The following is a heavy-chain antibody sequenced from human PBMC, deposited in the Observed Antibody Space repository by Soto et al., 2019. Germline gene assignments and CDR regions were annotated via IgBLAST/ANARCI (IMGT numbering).Heavy chain of an antibody. CDR3: ARDKITGLFDY. CDR1: WGSFSGYY. Sequence: SVTLSVSCAVEWGSFSGYYWSCIRQPPGTGLEWIGEINHSGSTNYNPSLKSRVTISVDTSKNQFSLKLTSVTAADTAVYYCARDKITGLFDYWGQGTLVTVSS. CDR2: INHSGST. V-gene: IGHV4-34*01. J-gene: IGHJ4*02. D-gene: IGHD2-8*02.